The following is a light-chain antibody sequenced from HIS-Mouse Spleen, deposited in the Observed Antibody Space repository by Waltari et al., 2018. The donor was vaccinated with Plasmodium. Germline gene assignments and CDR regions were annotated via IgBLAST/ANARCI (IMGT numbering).Light chain of an antibody. CDR2: AAS. Sequence: DIQMTQSPSSLSASVGDRVTITCRASQSISSYLNWYQQKPGKAPKLLIYAASSLQSGVPSRFSGSGSGTDFTLTISSLQPEDFATYYCQQSYSTPPGTFGQGP. CDR3: QQSYSTPPGT. J-gene: IGKJ1*01. V-gene: IGKV1-39*01. CDR1: QSISSY.